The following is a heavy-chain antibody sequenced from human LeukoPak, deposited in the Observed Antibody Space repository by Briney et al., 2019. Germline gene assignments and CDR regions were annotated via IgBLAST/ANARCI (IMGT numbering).Heavy chain of an antibody. CDR3: ARRVYSGSYNWYFDL. Sequence: SETLSLTCTVSGVSISSSSYYWGWIRQPPGKGLEWIGSIYYSGSTYYNPSLKSRVTISVDTSKNQFSLKLSSVTAADTAVYYCARRVYSGSYNWYFDLWGRGTLVTVSS. V-gene: IGHV4-39*01. CDR2: IYYSGST. J-gene: IGHJ2*01. CDR1: GVSISSSSYY. D-gene: IGHD1-26*01.